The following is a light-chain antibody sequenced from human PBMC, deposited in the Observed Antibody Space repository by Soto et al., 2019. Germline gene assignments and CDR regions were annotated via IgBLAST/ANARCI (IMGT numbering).Light chain of an antibody. V-gene: IGKV3-11*01. J-gene: IGKJ4*01. CDR2: DAS. Sequence: EIVLTQSPATLSLSPGERATLSCRASQSVSSKLAWYQQKPGQPPRLLIYDASNRATGIPARFSGSGSGTDFTLTINILDPEEIAVYYCQQRSNWPPLTFGGGTKLEIK. CDR3: QQRSNWPPLT. CDR1: QSVSSK.